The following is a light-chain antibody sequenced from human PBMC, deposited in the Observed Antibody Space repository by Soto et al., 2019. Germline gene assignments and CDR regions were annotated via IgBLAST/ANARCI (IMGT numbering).Light chain of an antibody. CDR1: SSNIGAGYD. V-gene: IGLV1-40*01. CDR2: GNS. Sequence: QSVLTQPPSVSGAPGQRVTISCTGSSSNIGAGYDVHWYQQLPGTAPKLLIYGNSNRPSGVPDRFSASKSGTSASLAITGLQAEDEADYYCQSYDSSLSGSWVFGTGTKVTVL. J-gene: IGLJ1*01. CDR3: QSYDSSLSGSWV.